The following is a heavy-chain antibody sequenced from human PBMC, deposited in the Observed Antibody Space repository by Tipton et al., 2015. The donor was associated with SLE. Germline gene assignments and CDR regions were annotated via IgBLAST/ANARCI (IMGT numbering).Heavy chain of an antibody. CDR3: ARGPEQLGEDY. V-gene: IGHV4-61*09. D-gene: IGHD6-13*01. Sequence: TLSLTCTVSGGSISSGSYYWSWIRQPAGKGLEWIGYIYTSGSTNYNPSLKSRVTISVDTSKNQFSLKLSSVTAADTAVYYCARGPEQLGEDYWGQGTLVTVSS. CDR2: IYTSGST. J-gene: IGHJ4*02. CDR1: GGSISSGSYY.